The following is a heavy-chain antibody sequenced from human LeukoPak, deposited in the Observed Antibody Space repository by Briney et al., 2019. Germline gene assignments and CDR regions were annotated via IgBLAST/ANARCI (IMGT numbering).Heavy chain of an antibody. CDR1: GGSISSSSYY. CDR2: IYTSGST. Sequence: SETLSLTCTVSGGSISSSSYYWGWIRQPPGKGLEWIGRIYTSGSTHYNPSLKSRVSMSVDTSKNQFSLKLTSVTAADTAMYFCARDSYYWGQGTVVTVSS. CDR3: ARDSYY. J-gene: IGHJ4*02. V-gene: IGHV4-39*07.